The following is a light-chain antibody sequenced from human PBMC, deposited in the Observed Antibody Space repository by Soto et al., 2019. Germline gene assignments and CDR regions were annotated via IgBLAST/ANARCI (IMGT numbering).Light chain of an antibody. CDR1: KNDIGSSDY. Sequence: QSALTQPASVSASPGQSITISCTGGKNDIGSSDYVSWYQQHPGKAPKLIIYGVSNRPSGTSDRFSGSKSGNTASLTISGPPADDEADYYCSSSKSSNPLVFGGGTKVTVL. CDR3: SSSKSSNPLV. V-gene: IGLV2-14*01. CDR2: GVS. J-gene: IGLJ3*02.